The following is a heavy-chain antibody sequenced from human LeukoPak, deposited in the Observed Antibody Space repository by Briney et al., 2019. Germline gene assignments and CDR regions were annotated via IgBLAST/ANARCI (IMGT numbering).Heavy chain of an antibody. D-gene: IGHD2-2*01. J-gene: IGHJ4*02. CDR3: AKDGGGYCSSTSCYDFYFDY. CDR1: GFTFSSYG. Sequence: GGSLRLSCAASGFTFSSYGMHWVRQAPGKRLEWVAVISYDGSNKYYADSVKGRFTISRDNSKNTLYLQMNSLRAEDTAVYYCAKDGGGYCSSTSCYDFYFDYWGQGTLVTVSS. CDR2: ISYDGSNK. V-gene: IGHV3-30*18.